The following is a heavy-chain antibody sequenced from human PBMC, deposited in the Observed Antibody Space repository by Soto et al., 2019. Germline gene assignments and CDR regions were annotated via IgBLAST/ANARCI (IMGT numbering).Heavy chain of an antibody. J-gene: IGHJ4*02. CDR3: ARVAGWSRNIWGSYRPNYFDY. V-gene: IGHV1-18*01. CDR2: ISAYIGNT. Sequence: GASVKVSCKASGYTFTSYGISWVRQAPGQGLEWMGWISAYIGNTNYAQKLQGRVTMTTDTSTSTAYMELRSLRSDDTAVYYCARVAGWSRNIWGSYRPNYFDYWGQGTLVTVSS. CDR1: GYTFTSYG. D-gene: IGHD3-16*02.